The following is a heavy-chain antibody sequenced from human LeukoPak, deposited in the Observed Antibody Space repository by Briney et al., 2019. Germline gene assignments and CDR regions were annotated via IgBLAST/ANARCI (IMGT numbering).Heavy chain of an antibody. CDR1: GFTVSSNY. J-gene: IGHJ4*02. Sequence: GGSLRLSCAASGFTVSSNYMSWVRQAPGKGVEWVSVIYSGGSTYYADSVKGRFTISRDNSKNTLYLQMNSLRAEDTAVYYCARVGGSYPFDYWGQGTLVTVSS. CDR3: ARVGGSYPFDY. CDR2: IYSGGST. D-gene: IGHD1-26*01. V-gene: IGHV3-53*01.